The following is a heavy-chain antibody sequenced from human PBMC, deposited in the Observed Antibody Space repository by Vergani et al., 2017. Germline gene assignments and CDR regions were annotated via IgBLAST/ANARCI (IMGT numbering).Heavy chain of an antibody. CDR3: AREVREMYSDYDSRFDD. CDR1: VYTFTNYT. Sequence: QVQLVQSGSELKKPGASVKVSCKSSVYTFTNYTMNWVRQAPGQGLEWMGWINTNTGNPTYAQGFTGRFLFSLDTSVSTAYLQINSLKAVDTAVYYCAREVREMYSDYDSRFDDWGQGTLVTVSS. V-gene: IGHV7-4-1*02. CDR2: INTNTGNP. J-gene: IGHJ4*02. D-gene: IGHD4-11*01.